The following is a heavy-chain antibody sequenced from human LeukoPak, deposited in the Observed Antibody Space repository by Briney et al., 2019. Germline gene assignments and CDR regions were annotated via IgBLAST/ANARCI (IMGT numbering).Heavy chain of an antibody. J-gene: IGHJ6*02. CDR2: ISYDGSNK. CDR1: GFTFSSCG. V-gene: IGHV3-30*18. Sequence: GGSLRLSCAASGFTFSSCGMHWVRQAPGKGLEWVAVISYDGSNKYYADSVKGRFTISRDNSKNTLYLLMNSLRAEDTAVYYCAKDSSAGYYYYGMDVWGQGTTVTVSS. CDR3: AKDSSAGYYYYGMDV.